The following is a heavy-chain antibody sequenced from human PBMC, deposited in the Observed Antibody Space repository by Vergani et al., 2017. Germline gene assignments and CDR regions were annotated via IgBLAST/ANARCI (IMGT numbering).Heavy chain of an antibody. CDR2: ISAYNGNT. V-gene: IGHV1-18*01. Sequence: QVQLVQSGAEVKKPGASVKVSCKASGYTFSTYGISWVRQAPGQGLEWMGWISAYNGNTNYPEKFQGRLTMTTDTSTRTAYMELRSLRSDDTAVYYCARDPEIVVVPAAPYYYYYYGMDVWGQGTTVTVSS. D-gene: IGHD2-2*01. CDR3: ARDPEIVVVPAAPYYYYYYGMDV. CDR1: GYTFSTYG. J-gene: IGHJ6*02.